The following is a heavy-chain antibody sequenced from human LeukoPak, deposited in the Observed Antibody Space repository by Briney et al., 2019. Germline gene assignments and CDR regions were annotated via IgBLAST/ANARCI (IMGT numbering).Heavy chain of an antibody. D-gene: IGHD1-26*01. CDR1: GGSISSGGYY. V-gene: IGHV4-30-2*01. CDR2: IYHSGST. Sequence: PSQTLSLTCTVSGGSISSGGYYWSWIRQPPGKGLEWIGYIYHSGSTYYNPSLKSRVTISVDRSKNQFSLKLSSVTAADTAVYYCAREKWDSGLRAFDIWGQGTVVTVSS. J-gene: IGHJ3*02. CDR3: AREKWDSGLRAFDI.